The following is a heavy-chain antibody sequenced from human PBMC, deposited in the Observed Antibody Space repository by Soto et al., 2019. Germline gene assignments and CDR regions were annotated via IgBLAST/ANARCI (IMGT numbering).Heavy chain of an antibody. V-gene: IGHV3-33*08. CDR2: IWYDGSNK. CDR1: GFTFSSYG. J-gene: IGHJ3*02. D-gene: IGHD3-9*01. CDR3: ARERGDVLRYFDWLPQDAFDI. Sequence: GGSLRLSCAASGFTFSSYGMHWVRQAPGKGLEWVAVIWYDGSNKYYADSVKGRFTISRDNSKNTLYLQMNSLRAEDTAVYYCARERGDVLRYFDWLPQDAFDIWGQGTMVTVSS.